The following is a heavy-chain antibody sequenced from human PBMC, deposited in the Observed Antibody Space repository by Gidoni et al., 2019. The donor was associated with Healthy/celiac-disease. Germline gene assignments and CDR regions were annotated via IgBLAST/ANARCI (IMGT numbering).Heavy chain of an antibody. CDR1: GGSISSYY. CDR2: IYYSGST. J-gene: IGHJ4*02. Sequence: QVQLQESGPGLVKPPETLSLTCTVSGGSISSYYWSWIRQPPGKGLEWIGYIYYSGSTNYNPSLKSRVTISVDTSKNQFSLKLSSVTAADTAVYYCARHGGSYDYGDYFRDWGQGTLVTVSS. CDR3: ARHGGSYDYGDYFRD. V-gene: IGHV4-59*08. D-gene: IGHD4-17*01.